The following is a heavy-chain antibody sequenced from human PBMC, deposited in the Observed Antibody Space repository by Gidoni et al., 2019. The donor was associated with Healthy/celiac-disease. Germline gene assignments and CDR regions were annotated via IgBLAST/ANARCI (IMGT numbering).Heavy chain of an antibody. V-gene: IGHV1-46*01. CDR1: GYTFTRFY. Sequence: QVQLVQSGAEVKKPGASVKVSCKASGYTFTRFYMHWVRQAPGQGLEWMGIINPSGGRTSYAQKFQGRVTMTRDTSTSTVDMELTSLTSEDTAIYYCARDPRTSGWYLFRSSYFDYWGQGTLVTVSS. J-gene: IGHJ4*02. CDR3: ARDPRTSGWYLFRSSYFDY. D-gene: IGHD6-19*01. CDR2: INPSGGRT.